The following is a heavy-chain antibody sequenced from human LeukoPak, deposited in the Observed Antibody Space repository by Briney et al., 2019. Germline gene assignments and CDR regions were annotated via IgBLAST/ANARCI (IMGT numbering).Heavy chain of an antibody. V-gene: IGHV4-59*01. Sequence: PSETLSLTCTVSGGSINSYYWSWIRQPPGKGLEWIGYIYYSGSTNYNPSLKSRVTISVDTSKNQFSLKLSSVTAADTAVYYCAREAAAAGAADYWGQGTLVTVSS. CDR1: GGSINSYY. CDR3: AREAAAAGAADY. J-gene: IGHJ4*02. CDR2: IYYSGST. D-gene: IGHD6-13*01.